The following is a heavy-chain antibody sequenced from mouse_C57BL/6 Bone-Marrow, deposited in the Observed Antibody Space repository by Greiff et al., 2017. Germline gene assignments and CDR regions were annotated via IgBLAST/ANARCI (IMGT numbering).Heavy chain of an antibody. CDR2: IDPSDSYT. Sequence: QVHVKQSGAELVKPGASVKLSCKASGYTFTSYWMQWVKQRPGQGLEWIGEIDPSDSYTNYNQKFKGKATLTVDTSSSTAYMQLSSLTSEDSAVXYCARRDYGSRAWFAYWGQGTLVTVSA. CDR1: GYTFTSYW. D-gene: IGHD1-1*01. CDR3: ARRDYGSRAWFAY. V-gene: IGHV1-50*01. J-gene: IGHJ3*01.